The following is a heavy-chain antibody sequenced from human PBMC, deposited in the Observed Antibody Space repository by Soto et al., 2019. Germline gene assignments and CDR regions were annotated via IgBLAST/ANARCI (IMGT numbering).Heavy chain of an antibody. CDR1: RLTFSNYG. V-gene: IGHV3-30*03. Sequence: GGSLRLSCVASRLTFSNYGMHWVRQAPGKGLEWVAVISYESISTVYRDSVRGRFTISRDNSRNTLYLHMNSLTPDDTAVYYCAREAGCSGTNCNVYFDYWGLGTLVTVSS. CDR2: ISYESIST. J-gene: IGHJ4*01. CDR3: AREAGCSGTNCNVYFDY. D-gene: IGHD2-15*01.